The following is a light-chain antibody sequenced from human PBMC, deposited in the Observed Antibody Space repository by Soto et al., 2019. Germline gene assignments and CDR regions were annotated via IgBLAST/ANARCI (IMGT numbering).Light chain of an antibody. J-gene: IGKJ5*01. CDR2: HEY. V-gene: IGKV3-20*01. CDR1: PKISSSY. Sequence: EIVLTQSPGTLCLAPGYRGTLCRRASPKISSSYLAWYQQKPAQAPRLLIFHEYNRATGITDRFSGSGSGTDFTLTIRRPEPEDFAIYYCKQCGESPNPFGTGPRLEIK. CDR3: KQCGESPNP.